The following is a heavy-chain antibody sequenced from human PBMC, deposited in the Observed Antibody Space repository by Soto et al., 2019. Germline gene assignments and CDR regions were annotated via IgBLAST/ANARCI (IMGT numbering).Heavy chain of an antibody. CDR2: ITQDGSEK. CDR3: AREKLWVPARPDY. D-gene: IGHD3-16*01. CDR1: GFTFSSYW. V-gene: IGHV3-7*03. Sequence: GGSLRLSCAASGFTFSSYWMSWVRQAPGKGLEWVANITQDGSEKYYVDSVKGRFNISRENAKNSLYLQMNSLRAEDTAVYYCAREKLWVPARPDYWGRGTLVTVSS. J-gene: IGHJ4*02.